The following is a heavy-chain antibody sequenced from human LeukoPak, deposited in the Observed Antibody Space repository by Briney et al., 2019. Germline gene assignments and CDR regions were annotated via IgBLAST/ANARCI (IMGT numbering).Heavy chain of an antibody. CDR1: GGSTSRSSYY. Sequence: PSETLSLTRTVSGGSTSRSSYYWGWIRPPPGEGLEWFGSIYYSGSTYYNPSLKRRVTISVDTSKNQFSLKLSSVTAADTAVYYCARAATPGVFYYYMDVRGKGTTVTVSS. V-gene: IGHV4-39*01. J-gene: IGHJ6*03. D-gene: IGHD6-13*01. CDR3: ARAATPGVFYYYMDV. CDR2: IYYSGST.